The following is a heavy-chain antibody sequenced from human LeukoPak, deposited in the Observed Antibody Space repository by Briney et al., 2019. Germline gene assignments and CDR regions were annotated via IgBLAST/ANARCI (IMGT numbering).Heavy chain of an antibody. CDR1: GGSISSYY. V-gene: IGHV4-59*08. CDR3: ARHDTAMVSVDY. Sequence: SETLPLTCTVSGGSISSYYWSWIRQPPGKGLEWIGYIYYSGSTNYNPPLKSRVTISVDTSKNQFSLKLSSVTAADTAVYYCARHDTAMVSVDYWGQGTLVTVSS. J-gene: IGHJ4*02. D-gene: IGHD5-18*01. CDR2: IYYSGST.